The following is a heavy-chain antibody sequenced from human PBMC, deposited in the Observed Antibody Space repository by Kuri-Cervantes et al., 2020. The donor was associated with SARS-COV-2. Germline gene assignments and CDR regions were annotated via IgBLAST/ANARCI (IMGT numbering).Heavy chain of an antibody. CDR3: ASLTVSGTRGLDY. D-gene: IGHD6-19*01. CDR2: IKHDGSDK. Sequence: GESLKISCAASGFTFNSCWMTWVRQAPGKGLEWVANIKHDGSDKFYVDSVRGRFTISRDNAKNSLYLQMNNLRVDDGAVYYCASLTVSGTRGLDYWGQGALVTVSS. CDR1: GFTFNSCW. J-gene: IGHJ4*02. V-gene: IGHV3-7*01.